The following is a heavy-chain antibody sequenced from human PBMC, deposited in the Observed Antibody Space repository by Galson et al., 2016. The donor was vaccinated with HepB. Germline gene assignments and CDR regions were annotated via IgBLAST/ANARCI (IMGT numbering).Heavy chain of an antibody. D-gene: IGHD6-13*01. Sequence: SLRLSCAASGFPFTKAWMNWVRQAPGKGLEWVGQIKSRTDGGTTEYGAPVNGRFTISRDDSENTVYLQMNNLKTDDTAVYNCTTKGGISWPPDWGQGTLVIVSS. CDR2: IKSRTDGGTT. V-gene: IGHV3-15*07. J-gene: IGHJ4*02. CDR1: GFPFTKAW. CDR3: TTKGGISWPPD.